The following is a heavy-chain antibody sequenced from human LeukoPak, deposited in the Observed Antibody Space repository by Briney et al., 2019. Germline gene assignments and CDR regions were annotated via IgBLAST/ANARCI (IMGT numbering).Heavy chain of an antibody. J-gene: IGHJ6*02. Sequence: SQTLSLTCTVSGGSISSGGYYWSWIRQHPGKGLEWIGYIYYSGSTYYNPSLKSRVTISVDTSKNQFSLNLSSVTAADTVMYYCARDRSPEGYYDSSHWDYYHGMDVWGQGTTVTVSS. V-gene: IGHV4-31*03. CDR1: GGSISSGGYY. D-gene: IGHD3-22*01. CDR2: IYYSGST. CDR3: ARDRSPEGYYDSSHWDYYHGMDV.